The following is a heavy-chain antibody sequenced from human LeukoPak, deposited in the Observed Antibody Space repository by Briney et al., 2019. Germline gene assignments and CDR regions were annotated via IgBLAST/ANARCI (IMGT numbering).Heavy chain of an antibody. D-gene: IGHD6-6*01. CDR2: IYYSGST. V-gene: IGHV4-59*01. CDR1: GGSISSYY. CDR3: ARDSSSSLDY. J-gene: IGHJ4*02. Sequence: SETLSLTCTVSGGSISSYYWSWIRQPPGKGLEWIGYIYYSGSTNYNPSLKSRVTISVDTSKNQFSLKLSSVTAADTAVCYCARDSSSSLDYWGQGTLVTVSS.